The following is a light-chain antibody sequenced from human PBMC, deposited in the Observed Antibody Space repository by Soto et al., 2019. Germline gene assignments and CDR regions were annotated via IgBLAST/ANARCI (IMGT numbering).Light chain of an antibody. J-gene: IGKJ2*01. CDR1: QSVSSSY. Sequence: EIVLTQSPGTLSLSPGERATLSCRASQSVSSSYLAWYQQKPGQAPRLLIYGASSRATGIPDRFSGSGSGTDITLTISRLEPEDFAVYYCQQYGSSRLMYTFGQGTKLEIK. CDR2: GAS. CDR3: QQYGSSRLMYT. V-gene: IGKV3-20*01.